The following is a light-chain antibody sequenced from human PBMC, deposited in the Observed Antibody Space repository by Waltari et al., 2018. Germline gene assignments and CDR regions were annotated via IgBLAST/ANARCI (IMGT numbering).Light chain of an antibody. CDR1: QGISSA. CDR3: QQFNSYPLT. J-gene: IGKJ3*01. CDR2: DAS. Sequence: AIQLTQSPSSLSASVGDRVTITCRASQGISSALAWYQQKPGIAPKLLIYDASSLESGVPSRFSGSGSGTDFTLTISSLQPEDFATYYCQQFNSYPLTFGPGTKVDIK. V-gene: IGKV1-13*02.